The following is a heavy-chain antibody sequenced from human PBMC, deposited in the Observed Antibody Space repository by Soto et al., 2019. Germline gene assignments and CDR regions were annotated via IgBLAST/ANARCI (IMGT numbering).Heavy chain of an antibody. J-gene: IGHJ5*02. D-gene: IGHD6-13*01. CDR2: ISSSSSTI. CDR1: GFTFSTYS. Sequence: PVASLRRSYGPSGFTFSTYSMNWLRQAPWKGLEWVSYISSSSSTIYYADSVKGRFTISRDNAKNSLYLQMNSLRAEDTAVYYCARHPERIAQIGWFDPWGQGTLVTVSS. CDR3: ARHPERIAQIGWFDP. V-gene: IGHV3-48*01.